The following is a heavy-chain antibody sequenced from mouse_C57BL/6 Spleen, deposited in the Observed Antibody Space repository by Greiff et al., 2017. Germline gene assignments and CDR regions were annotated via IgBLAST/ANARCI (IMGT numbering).Heavy chain of an antibody. Sequence: VQLQQPGAELVKPGASVKLSCKASGYTFTSYWMHWVKQRPGQGLEWIGMIHPNSGSTNYNEKFKSKATLTVDKSSSTAYMQLSILTSEDSAVYYCARDHYYGSSYRYFDVWGTGTTVTVSS. J-gene: IGHJ1*03. CDR1: GYTFTSYW. D-gene: IGHD1-1*01. CDR3: ARDHYYGSSYRYFDV. V-gene: IGHV1-64*01. CDR2: IHPNSGST.